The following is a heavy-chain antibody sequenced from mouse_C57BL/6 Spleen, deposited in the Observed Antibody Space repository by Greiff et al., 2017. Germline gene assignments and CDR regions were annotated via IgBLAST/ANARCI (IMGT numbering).Heavy chain of an antibody. J-gene: IGHJ2*01. Sequence: QVQLQQSGAELVKPGASVKMSCTASGYTFTSYWITWVKQRPGQGLEWIGDIYPGSGSTNYNEKFKGKATLTVDPSSHTAYMQLSSLTSEDSEVYYCATSEGSGVDFDYWGQGTTLTVSS. CDR2: IYPGSGST. CDR3: ATSEGSGVDFDY. CDR1: GYTFTSYW. D-gene: IGHD3-2*02. V-gene: IGHV1-55*01.